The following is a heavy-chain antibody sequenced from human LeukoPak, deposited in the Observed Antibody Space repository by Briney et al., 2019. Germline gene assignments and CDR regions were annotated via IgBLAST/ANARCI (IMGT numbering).Heavy chain of an antibody. Sequence: GGSPRLSCAASGFTFSSYGMHWVRQAPGKGLEWVAVIWYDGSNKYYADSVKGRFTISRDNSKNTLYLQMNSLRAEDTAVYYCAKDLWVRQLCHNWFDPWGQGTLVTVSS. V-gene: IGHV3-33*06. J-gene: IGHJ5*02. CDR2: IWYDGSNK. CDR3: AKDLWVRQLCHNWFDP. D-gene: IGHD2-2*01. CDR1: GFTFSSYG.